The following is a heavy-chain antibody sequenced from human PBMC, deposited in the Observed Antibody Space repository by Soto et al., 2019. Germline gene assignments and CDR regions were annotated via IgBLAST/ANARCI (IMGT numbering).Heavy chain of an antibody. V-gene: IGHV3-30*18. CDR3: AKVRGYDILTGYPPTYYFDY. Sequence: QVQLVESGGGVVQPGRSLRLSCAASGFTFSSYGMHWVRQAPGKGLEWVAVISYDGSNKYYADSVKGRFTISRDNSKNALYLQMSSLRAEDTAVYYCAKVRGYDILTGYPPTYYFDYWGQGTLVTVSS. CDR1: GFTFSSYG. CDR2: ISYDGSNK. J-gene: IGHJ4*02. D-gene: IGHD3-9*01.